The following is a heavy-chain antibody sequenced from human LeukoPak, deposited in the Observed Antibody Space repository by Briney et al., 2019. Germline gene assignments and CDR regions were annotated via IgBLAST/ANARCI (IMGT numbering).Heavy chain of an antibody. CDR3: ARHLRHGYNYGPFDY. D-gene: IGHD5-24*01. Sequence: PSETLSLTCTVSGGSISSYYWSWIRQPPGKGLEWIGYIYYSGSTNYNPSLKSRVTISVDTSKNQFSLKLSSVTAADTAVYYCARHLRHGYNYGPFDYWGQGTLVTVSS. V-gene: IGHV4-59*01. CDR2: IYYSGST. J-gene: IGHJ4*02. CDR1: GGSISSYY.